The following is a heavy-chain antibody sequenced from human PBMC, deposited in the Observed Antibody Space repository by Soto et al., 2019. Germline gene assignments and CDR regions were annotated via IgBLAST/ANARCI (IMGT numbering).Heavy chain of an antibody. CDR3: AKEGYDSSWRYYYYYGMDV. V-gene: IGHV3-30*18. CDR1: GFTFSSYG. CDR2: ISYDGSNK. J-gene: IGHJ6*02. D-gene: IGHD6-13*01. Sequence: QVQLVESGGGVVQPGRSLRLSCAASGFTFSSYGMHWVRQAPGKGLEWGAVISYDGSNKYYADSVKGRFTISRDNSKNTLYLQMNSLRAEDTAVYYCAKEGYDSSWRYYYYYGMDVWGQGTTVTVSS.